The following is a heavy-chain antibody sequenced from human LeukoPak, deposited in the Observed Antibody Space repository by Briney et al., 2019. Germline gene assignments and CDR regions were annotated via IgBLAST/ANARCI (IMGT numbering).Heavy chain of an antibody. V-gene: IGHV3-23*01. D-gene: IGHD2/OR15-2a*01. CDR2: ISGSGVST. CDR1: GFTFSSYA. J-gene: IGHJ6*03. CDR3: ARDVFATTYYYYYMDV. Sequence: GGSLRLSCAASGFTFSSYAMSWVRQAPGKGLEWVSAISGSGVSTYYADSVKGRFTISRDNSKNTLYLQMNSLRAEDTAVYYCARDVFATTYYYYYMDVWGKGTTVTVSS.